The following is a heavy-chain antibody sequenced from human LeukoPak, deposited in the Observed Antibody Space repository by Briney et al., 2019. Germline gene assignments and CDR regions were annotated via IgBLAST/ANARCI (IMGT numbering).Heavy chain of an antibody. CDR3: EFEYGT. Sequence: SETLSLTCAVYGGSFSDYYWTWIRQPPGKGLEWIGEINHSGSTNYNPSLKSRVTISVDTSKNQFSLKLSSVTAADTAVYYCEFEYGTWGQGTLVTVSS. CDR1: GGSFSDYY. V-gene: IGHV4-34*01. D-gene: IGHD4-17*01. J-gene: IGHJ5*02. CDR2: INHSGST.